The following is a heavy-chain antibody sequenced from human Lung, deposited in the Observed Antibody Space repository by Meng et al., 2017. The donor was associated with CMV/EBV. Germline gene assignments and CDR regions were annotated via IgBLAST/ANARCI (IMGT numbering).Heavy chain of an antibody. CDR2: INGAGSGK. CDR3: ARGFWSGYHDGLDV. D-gene: IGHD3-3*01. J-gene: IGHJ3*01. V-gene: IGHV3-7*04. CDR1: GFTFSTYW. Sequence: GGSXRLXCAASGFTFSTYWMNWVRQTPDKGLEWVANINGAGSGKYYADSVKGRFTISRDNAKNSVYLQMNSLRTDDTALYFCARGFWSGYHDGLDVWGQGTMVTVSS.